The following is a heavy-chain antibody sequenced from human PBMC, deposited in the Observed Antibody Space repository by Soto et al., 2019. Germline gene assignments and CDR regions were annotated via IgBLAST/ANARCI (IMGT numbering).Heavy chain of an antibody. CDR3: ARGIRKWERAGMDV. D-gene: IGHD1-26*01. CDR2: ISSSGSTI. CDR1: GFTFSSYE. V-gene: IGHV3-48*03. J-gene: IGHJ6*02. Sequence: PGGSLRLSCAASGFTFSSYEMNWVRQAPGKGLEWVSYISSSGSTIYYADSVKGRFTISRDNAKNSLYLQMNSLRAEDTAVYYCARGIRKWERAGMDVWGQGTTVTVSS.